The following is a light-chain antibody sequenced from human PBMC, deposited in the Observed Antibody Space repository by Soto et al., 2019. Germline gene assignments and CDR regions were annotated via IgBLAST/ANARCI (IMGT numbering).Light chain of an antibody. Sequence: QSALTQPPSASGSFGQSVTISCTGTSSDVGGYNYVSWYQPHPGKAPNSLLYEVSERPSGVPDRFSGSKSGNTASLTVSGLQADDDAGYSCSSYSDTNSHYVFGTGTKVTVL. J-gene: IGLJ1*01. CDR1: SSDVGGYNY. V-gene: IGLV2-8*01. CDR2: EVS. CDR3: SSYSDTNSHYV.